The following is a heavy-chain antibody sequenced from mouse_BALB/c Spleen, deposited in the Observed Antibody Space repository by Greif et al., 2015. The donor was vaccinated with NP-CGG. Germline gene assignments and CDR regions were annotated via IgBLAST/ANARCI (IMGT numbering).Heavy chain of an antibody. CDR1: GYSFTGYY. D-gene: IGHD2-2*01. J-gene: IGHJ3*01. CDR3: AREGGLRQGFAY. Sequence: LVKTGASVKISCKASGYSFTGYYMHWVKQSHGKSLEWIGYISCYNGATSYNQKFKGKATLTVDTSSSTAYMQFNSLTSEDSAVYYCAREGGLRQGFAYWGQGTLVTVSA. V-gene: IGHV1S34*01. CDR2: ISCYNGAT.